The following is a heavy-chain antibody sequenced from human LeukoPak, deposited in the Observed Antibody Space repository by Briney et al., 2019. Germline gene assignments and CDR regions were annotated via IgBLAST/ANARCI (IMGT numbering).Heavy chain of an antibody. CDR1: GGSISSYY. CDR2: INSSGST. CDR3: ARGYSPPGLDGDYLFYY. Sequence: SETLSLTCTVSGGSISSYYWSWIRQPAGKGLEWIGRINSSGSTNYNPSLKSRVTMSVDTSKNQLSLKLSSVTAADAAVYYCARGYSPPGLDGDYLFYYWGEGNPVTVSS. D-gene: IGHD2-21*02. J-gene: IGHJ4*02. V-gene: IGHV4-4*07.